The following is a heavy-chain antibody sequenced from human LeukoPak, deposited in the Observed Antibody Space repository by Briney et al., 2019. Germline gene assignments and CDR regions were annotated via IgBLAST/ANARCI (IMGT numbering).Heavy chain of an antibody. V-gene: IGHV1-8*03. CDR2: MNPKSGST. J-gene: IGHJ2*01. Sequence: ASVKVSCKTSGYTFTAHDIFWVRQAAGQGLEWMGWMNPKSGSTAYAQKVQGRVTSTRNTSITTAYLDLTNLRYEDTAMYYCARGRQMNWYFDLWGRGTQVTVAS. CDR3: ARGRQMNWYFDL. CDR1: GYTFTAHD.